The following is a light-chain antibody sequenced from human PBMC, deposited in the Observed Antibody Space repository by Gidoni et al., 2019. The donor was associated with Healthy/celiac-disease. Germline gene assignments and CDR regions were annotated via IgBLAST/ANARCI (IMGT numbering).Light chain of an antibody. V-gene: IGKV3-11*01. CDR2: DAS. CDR1: QSVSSY. Sequence: EIVLTQSPATLSLSPGERATLSCRASQSVSSYLAWYQQKPGQAPRLLIYDASNRATGIPARFSGSGSGTDFTLTISSLEPEVFAVYYCQQRSNWPITLXQXTRLEIK. CDR3: QQRSNWPIT. J-gene: IGKJ5*01.